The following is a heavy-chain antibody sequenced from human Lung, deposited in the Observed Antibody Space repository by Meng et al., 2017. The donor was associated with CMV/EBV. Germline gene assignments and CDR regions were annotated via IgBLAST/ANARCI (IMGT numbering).Heavy chain of an antibody. D-gene: IGHD1-26*01. J-gene: IGHJ4*02. V-gene: IGHV1-18*01. CDR3: ARVEVGITSGDY. CDR2: INAYNGDT. Sequence: QAPLVASGGEVKKPGASVKVSCKASGYTFTNYGITWVRQAPGQGLEWMGWINAYNGDTNYAQTLQGRVTMTTDTSTSTAYMELRSLRSDDTAVYYCARVEVGITSGDYWGQGTLVTVSS. CDR1: GYTFTNYG.